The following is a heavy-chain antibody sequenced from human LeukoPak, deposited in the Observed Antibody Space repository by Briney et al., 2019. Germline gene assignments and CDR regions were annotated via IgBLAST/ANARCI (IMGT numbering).Heavy chain of an antibody. CDR2: INPSGGST. V-gene: IGHV1-46*03. Sequence: GASAKVSCKASGYTFTSYYMHWVRQAPGQGLEWMGIINPSGGSTSYAQKFQGRVTMTRDTSTSTVYMELSSLRSEDTAVYYCARVGGRCSGGSCYFSYWGQGTLVTVSS. D-gene: IGHD2-15*01. J-gene: IGHJ4*02. CDR3: ARVGGRCSGGSCYFSY. CDR1: GYTFTSYY.